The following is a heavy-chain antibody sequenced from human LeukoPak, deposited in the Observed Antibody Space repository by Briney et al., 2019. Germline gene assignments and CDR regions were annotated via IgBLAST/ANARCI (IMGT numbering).Heavy chain of an antibody. CDR2: IYYSGRT. D-gene: IGHD2-8*01. V-gene: IGHV4-39*07. CDR1: YGSISDISYY. CDR3: VRADYNGGNPGSFDI. J-gene: IGHJ3*02. Sequence: SETLSLTCTVSYGSISDISYYWGWIRQPPGKGLEWIGSIYYSGRTCYNPSLESRVTSSLDTSKNQFSLTLNSVTAADTAVYYCVRADYNGGNPGSFDIWGRGTMVTVSS.